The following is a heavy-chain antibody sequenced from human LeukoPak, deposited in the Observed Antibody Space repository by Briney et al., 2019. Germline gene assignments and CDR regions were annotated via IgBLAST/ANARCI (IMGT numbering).Heavy chain of an antibody. V-gene: IGHV4-31*03. CDR3: ARRSRLVSGYYYLFDY. CDR2: IYYSGST. CDR1: GGSISSSSYY. D-gene: IGHD3-22*01. J-gene: IGHJ4*02. Sequence: SETLSLTCTVSGGSISSSSYYWGWIRQHPGKGLEWIGYIYYSGSTYYNPSLKSRVTISVDTSKNQFSLKLSSVTAADTAVYYCARRSRLVSGYYYLFDYWGQGTLVTVSS.